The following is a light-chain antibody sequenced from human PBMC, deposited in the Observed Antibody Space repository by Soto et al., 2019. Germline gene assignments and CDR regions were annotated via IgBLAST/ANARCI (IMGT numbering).Light chain of an antibody. CDR1: SSDIGGYNF. Sequence: QSALTQPPSASGSRGQSVTISCTGTSSDIGGYNFVSWYQQHPGKAPKLIIYEVNKRPSGVPDRFSGSKSGNTASLTVSGLQADDEGDYYCSSYAGTNNLGVFGGGTQLTVL. CDR2: EVN. CDR3: SSYAGTNNLGV. V-gene: IGLV2-8*01. J-gene: IGLJ3*02.